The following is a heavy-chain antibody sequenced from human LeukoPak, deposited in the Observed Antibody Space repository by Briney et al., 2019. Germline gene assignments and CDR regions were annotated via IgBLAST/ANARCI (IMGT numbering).Heavy chain of an antibody. CDR2: IYHSGST. D-gene: IGHD1-26*01. CDR1: GYSISSGYY. J-gene: IGHJ6*03. Sequence: SETLSLTCTVSGYSISSGYYWGWIRQPPGKGLEWIGSIYHSGSTYYNPSLKSRVTISVDTSKNQFSLKLSSVTAADTAVYYCARDHAGATGYYYMDVWGKGTTVTVSS. V-gene: IGHV4-38-2*02. CDR3: ARDHAGATGYYYMDV.